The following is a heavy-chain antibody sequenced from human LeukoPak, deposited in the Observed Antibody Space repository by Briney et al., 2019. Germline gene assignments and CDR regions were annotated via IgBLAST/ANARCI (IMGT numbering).Heavy chain of an antibody. CDR2: IIPILGTA. D-gene: IGHD6-19*01. J-gene: IGHJ4*02. CDR3: ARGRSSGFDY. Sequence: ASVKVSCKASGYTFTGYYMHWVRQAPGQGLEWMGRIIPILGTANYAQKFQGRVTITADESTSTAYMELSSLRSEDTAVYYCARGRSSGFDYWGQGTLVTVSS. V-gene: IGHV1-69*11. CDR1: GYTFTGYY.